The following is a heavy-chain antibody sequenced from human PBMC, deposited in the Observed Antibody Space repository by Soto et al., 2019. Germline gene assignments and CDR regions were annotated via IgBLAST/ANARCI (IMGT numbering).Heavy chain of an antibody. CDR3: ARRGYSITTFFDY. D-gene: IGHD5-18*01. J-gene: IGHJ4*02. V-gene: IGHV3-23*01. CDR1: GFTFSSYA. CDR2: ISGSGGST. Sequence: EVQLLESGGGLVQPGGSLRLSCAASGFTFSSYAMSWVRQAPGKGLEWVSAISGSGGSTYYADSVKGRFTISRDNYKNTLYLQMNRLRAEDTAVYYCARRGYSITTFFDYWGQGTLVTVSS.